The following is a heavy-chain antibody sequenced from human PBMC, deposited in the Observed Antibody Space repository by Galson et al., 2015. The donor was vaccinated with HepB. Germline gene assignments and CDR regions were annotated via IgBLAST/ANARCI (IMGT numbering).Heavy chain of an antibody. V-gene: IGHV1-69*04. D-gene: IGHD1-26*01. CDR3: ARDKGVGAATIDY. Sequence: SVKVSCKASGGSFRSDGINWLRQAPGKGLGWMGRIIPTPGAADYAKKFQGRVRITADKLTTTLYMELSSLTSEDTAFYYCARDKGVGAATIDYWGQGTLVTVSS. CDR2: IIPTPGAA. CDR1: GGSFRSDG. J-gene: IGHJ4*02.